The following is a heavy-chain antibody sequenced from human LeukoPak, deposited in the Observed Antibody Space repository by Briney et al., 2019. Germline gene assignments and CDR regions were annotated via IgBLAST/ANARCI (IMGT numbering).Heavy chain of an antibody. CDR2: ISGYNGNT. J-gene: IGHJ3*02. Sequence: ASVKVSCKASGYTFTSYDINWVRQAPGQGLEWMGWISGYNGNTDYAQNLQGRVTMTTDTSTGTAYMELTSLRSDDTAVYYCASLKNYYDSSGYLVTDAFDIWGQGTMVTVSS. CDR1: GYTFTSYD. CDR3: ASLKNYYDSSGYLVTDAFDI. D-gene: IGHD3-22*01. V-gene: IGHV1-18*01.